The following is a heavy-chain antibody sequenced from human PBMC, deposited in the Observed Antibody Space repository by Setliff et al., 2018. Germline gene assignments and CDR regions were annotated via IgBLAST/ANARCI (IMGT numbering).Heavy chain of an antibody. D-gene: IGHD1-26*01. CDR3: NSGSYVFDY. Sequence: SETLSLTCAVYGGSFSGYYWSWIRQPPGKGLEWIGEINHSRSTNYNPSLKSRVTISVDTSKNQFSLKLSSVTAADTAVYYCNSGSYVFDYWGQGTLVTVSS. CDR2: INHSRST. J-gene: IGHJ4*02. V-gene: IGHV4-34*01. CDR1: GGSFSGYY.